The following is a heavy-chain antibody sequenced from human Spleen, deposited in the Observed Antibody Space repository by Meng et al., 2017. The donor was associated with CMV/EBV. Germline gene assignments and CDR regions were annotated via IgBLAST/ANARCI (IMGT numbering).Heavy chain of an antibody. CDR1: GGSISSSSYY. D-gene: IGHD2-2*02. V-gene: IGHV4-39*07. Sequence: SETLSLTCTVSGGSISSSSYYWGWIRQPPGKGLEWIGSIYYSGSTYYNPSLKSRVTISVDTSKNQFSLKLSSVTAADTAVYYCARDRGIVVVPAAISLGEFDPWGQGTLVTVSS. J-gene: IGHJ5*02. CDR2: IYYSGST. CDR3: ARDRGIVVVPAAISLGEFDP.